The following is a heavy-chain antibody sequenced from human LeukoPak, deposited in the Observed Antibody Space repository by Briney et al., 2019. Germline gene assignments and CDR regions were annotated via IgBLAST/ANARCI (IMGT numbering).Heavy chain of an antibody. CDR3: ARQGPFHDAFDI. J-gene: IGHJ3*02. D-gene: IGHD2-21*01. Sequence: PSETLSLTCTVSGGSISSYYWSWIRQPPGKGLEWIGYIYYSGSTNYNPSLKSRVTISVDTSKNQFSLKLSSVTAADTAVYYCARQGPFHDAFDIWGQGTMVTVSS. V-gene: IGHV4-59*12. CDR2: IYYSGST. CDR1: GGSISSYY.